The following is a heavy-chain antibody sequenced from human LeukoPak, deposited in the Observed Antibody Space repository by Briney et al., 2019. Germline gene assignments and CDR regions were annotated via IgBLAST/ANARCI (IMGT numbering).Heavy chain of an antibody. J-gene: IGHJ5*02. CDR3: ARDSSSRVNWFDP. CDR1: GGSISSYY. CDR2: IYYSGST. V-gene: IGHV4-59*12. D-gene: IGHD6-6*01. Sequence: ASETLSLTCTVSGGSISSYYWSWIRQPPGKGLEWIGYIYYSGSTNYNPSLMSRVTMSVDTSKNQFSLKLTSVTAADTAVYFCARDSSSRVNWFDPWGQGTLVTVSS.